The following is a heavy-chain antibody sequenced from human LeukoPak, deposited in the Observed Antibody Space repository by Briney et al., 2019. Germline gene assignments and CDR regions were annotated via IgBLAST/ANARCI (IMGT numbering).Heavy chain of an antibody. CDR2: IKQDGSEK. D-gene: IGHD2-15*01. J-gene: IGHJ3*02. CDR3: ARDYSIDI. Sequence: TGGSLRLSCAASGFTFSNYWMTWVRQAPGKGLEWVANIKQDGSEKFYVDSVKGRFTISRDNAKNSLYLQMNSLGAEDTAVYYCARDYSIDIWGQGTMVTVSS. V-gene: IGHV3-7*01. CDR1: GFTFSNYW.